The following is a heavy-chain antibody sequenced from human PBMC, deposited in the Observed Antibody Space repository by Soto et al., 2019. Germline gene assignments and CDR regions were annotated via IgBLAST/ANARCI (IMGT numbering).Heavy chain of an antibody. J-gene: IGHJ3*02. V-gene: IGHV4-59*01. CDR3: AREGDRYCSGGSCLPSDAFDI. D-gene: IGHD2-15*01. CDR1: GGSISSYY. CDR2: IYYSGST. Sequence: SETLSLTCTVSGGSISSYYWSWIRQPPGKGLEWIGYIYYSGSTNYNPSLKSRVTISVDTSKNQFSLKLSSVTAADTAVYYCAREGDRYCSGGSCLPSDAFDIWGQGTMVTVSS.